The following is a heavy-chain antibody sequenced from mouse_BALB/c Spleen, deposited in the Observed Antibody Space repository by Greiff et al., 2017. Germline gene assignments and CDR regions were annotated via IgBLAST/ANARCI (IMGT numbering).Heavy chain of an antibody. CDR3: VRHRDNGMDY. J-gene: IGHJ4*01. D-gene: IGHD1-3*01. CDR1: GFTFNTYA. V-gene: IGHV10-1*02. Sequence: EVQGVESGGGLVQPKGSLKLSCAASGFTFNTYAMNWVRQAPGKGLEWVARIRSKSNNYATYYADSVKDRFTISRDDSQSMLYLQMNNLKTEDTAMYYCVRHRDNGMDYWGQGTSVTVSS. CDR2: IRSKSNNYAT.